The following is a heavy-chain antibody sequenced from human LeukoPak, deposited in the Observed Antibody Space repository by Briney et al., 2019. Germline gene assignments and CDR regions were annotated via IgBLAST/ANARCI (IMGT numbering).Heavy chain of an antibody. CDR1: GYTFTSYY. D-gene: IGHD3-22*01. CDR3: ASGGVVVLGYDAFDI. V-gene: IGHV1-46*01. Sequence: ASVKVSCKASGYTFTSYYMHWVRQAPGQGLEWMGKINPSGGSTSYAQKFQGRVTMTRDTSTSTVYMGLSSLRSEDTAVYYCASGGVVVLGYDAFDIWGQGTMVTVSS. J-gene: IGHJ3*02. CDR2: INPSGGST.